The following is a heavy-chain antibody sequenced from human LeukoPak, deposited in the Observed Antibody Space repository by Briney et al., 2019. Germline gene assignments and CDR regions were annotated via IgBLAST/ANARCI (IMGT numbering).Heavy chain of an antibody. D-gene: IGHD3-9*01. CDR1: GGSISSYY. V-gene: IGHV4-4*07. CDR3: ARGAGILTGYSPPRWFDP. Sequence: PWDTLSLTCTVSGGSISSYYRSWIRQPAGKGLEWIGRIYTSGSTNYNPSLKSRVTMSVDTSKNQFSLKLSSVTAADTAVYYCARGAGILTGYSPPRWFDPWGQGTLVTVSS. J-gene: IGHJ5*02. CDR2: IYTSGST.